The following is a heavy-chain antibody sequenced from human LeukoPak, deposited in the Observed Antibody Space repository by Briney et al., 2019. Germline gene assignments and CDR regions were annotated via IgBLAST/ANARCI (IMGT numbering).Heavy chain of an antibody. CDR1: GYTFTSYD. V-gene: IGHV1-8*01. CDR2: MNPNSGNT. J-gene: IGHJ4*02. Sequence: GASVKVSCKASGYTFTSYDINWVGQATGQGLEWMGWMNPNSGNTGYAQKFQGRVTMTRNTSISTAYMELSSLRSEDTAVYYCARGGVTIFGVVINPLDFDYWGQGTLVTVSS. CDR3: ARGGVTIFGVVINPLDFDY. D-gene: IGHD3-3*01.